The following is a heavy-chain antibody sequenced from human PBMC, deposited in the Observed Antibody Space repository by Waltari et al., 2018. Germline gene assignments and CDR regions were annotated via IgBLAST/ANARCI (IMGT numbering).Heavy chain of an antibody. V-gene: IGHV1-69*01. CDR1: GYTFTGYY. CDR3: ARGMYQYYYYMDV. D-gene: IGHD2-2*01. J-gene: IGHJ6*03. CDR2: IIPIFGTA. Sequence: QVQLVQSGAEVKKPGASVKVSCKASGYTFTGYYMHWVRQAPGQGLEWMGGIIPIFGTANYAQKFQGRVTITADESTSTAYMELSSLRSEDTAVYYCARGMYQYYYYMDVWGKGTTVTISS.